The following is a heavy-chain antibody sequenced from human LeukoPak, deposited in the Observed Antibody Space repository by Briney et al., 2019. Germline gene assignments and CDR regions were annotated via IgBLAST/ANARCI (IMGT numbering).Heavy chain of an antibody. J-gene: IGHJ4*02. CDR2: IYSGGST. CDR3: ARAGAVDYGDYDPYERPIDY. Sequence: PGGSLRLSCAASGFTISSNYMSWVRQAPGKGLEWVSVIYSGGSTYYADSVKGRFTISRDNSKNTLYLQMNSLRAEDTAVYYCARAGAVDYGDYDPYERPIDYWGQGTLVTVSS. CDR1: GFTISSNY. V-gene: IGHV3-53*01. D-gene: IGHD4-17*01.